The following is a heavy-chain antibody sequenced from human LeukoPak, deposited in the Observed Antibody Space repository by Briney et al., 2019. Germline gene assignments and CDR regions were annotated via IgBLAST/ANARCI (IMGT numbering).Heavy chain of an antibody. J-gene: IGHJ6*03. CDR3: ATAILGYYMDV. D-gene: IGHD2/OR15-2a*01. CDR1: GYTLTELS. CDR2: FDPEDGET. V-gene: IGHV1-24*01. Sequence: GASVKVSCKVSGYTLTELSMHLVRQAPGKGLEWMGGFDPEDGETIYAQKFQGRVTMTEDTSTDTAYMELSSLRSEDTAVYYCATAILGYYMDVWCKGTTVTVSS.